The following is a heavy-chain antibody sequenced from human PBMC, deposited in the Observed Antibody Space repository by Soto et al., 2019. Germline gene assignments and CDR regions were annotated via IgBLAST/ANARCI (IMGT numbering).Heavy chain of an antibody. Sequence: PSETLXXTCXVSGXSISSYYWSWIRQPPGKGLXXXXXXXXXXXXXYXPSLKSRVTISVDTSKNQFSLKLSSVTAADTAVYYCARESGLRYFDWAIDYWGQGTLVTVSS. CDR3: ARESGLRYFDWAIDY. CDR1: GXSISSYY. V-gene: IGHV4-59*01. J-gene: IGHJ4*02. D-gene: IGHD3-9*01. CDR2: XXXXXXX.